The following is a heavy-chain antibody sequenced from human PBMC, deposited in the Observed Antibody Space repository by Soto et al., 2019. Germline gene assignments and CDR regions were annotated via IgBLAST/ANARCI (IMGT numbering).Heavy chain of an antibody. J-gene: IGHJ4*02. Sequence: SETLSLTCAVYGGSFSGYYWSWIRQPPGKGLEWIGEINHSGSTNYNPSLKSRVTISVDTSKNQFSLKLSSVTAADTAVYYCARGVVAATNFDYWGQGTLVTVSS. CDR1: GGSFSGYY. V-gene: IGHV4-34*01. CDR3: ARGVVAATNFDY. CDR2: INHSGST. D-gene: IGHD2-15*01.